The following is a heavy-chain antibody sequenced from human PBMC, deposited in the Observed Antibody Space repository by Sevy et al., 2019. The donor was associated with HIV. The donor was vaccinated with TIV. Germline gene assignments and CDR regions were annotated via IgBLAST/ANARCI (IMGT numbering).Heavy chain of an antibody. J-gene: IGHJ3*02. D-gene: IGHD6-13*01. CDR2: ISYDGSNK. Sequence: GGSLRLSCAASGFTFSSYAMHWVRQAPGKGLEWVAVISYDGSNKYYADSVKGRFTISRDKSKNTLYLKMNSLRAEDTAVYYCARDPTMAAACMSAFDIWGQGTMVTVSS. V-gene: IGHV3-30-3*01. CDR3: ARDPTMAAACMSAFDI. CDR1: GFTFSSYA.